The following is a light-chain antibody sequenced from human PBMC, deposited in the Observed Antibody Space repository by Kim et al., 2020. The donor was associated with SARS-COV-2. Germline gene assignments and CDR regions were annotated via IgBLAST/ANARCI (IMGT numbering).Light chain of an antibody. J-gene: IGLJ3*02. V-gene: IGLV3-1*01. CDR1: KLGDKY. CDR3: QTWDSSTGV. Sequence: SYELTQPLPVSVSPGQTATITCFGDKLGDKYVCWYQQKPGQSPVLVIYQDNKRPSGIPERFSGSNSGNTATLTISGTQAMDEADYYCQTWDSSTGVFGGGTQLTVL. CDR2: QDN.